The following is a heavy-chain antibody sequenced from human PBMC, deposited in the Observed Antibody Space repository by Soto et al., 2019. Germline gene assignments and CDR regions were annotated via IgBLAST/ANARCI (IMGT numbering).Heavy chain of an antibody. CDR2: IMSKTDGETT. CDR1: GFTLSNTW. CDR3: TIAVDY. Sequence: SLRLSCAASGFTLSNTWMTWVRQAPGKGLEWVGRIMSKTDGETTDYAAPVNGRFIISRDDSENTLYLQMNSLTSEDSAVYYCTIAVDYWGQGALVTVS. V-gene: IGHV3-15*01. J-gene: IGHJ4*02.